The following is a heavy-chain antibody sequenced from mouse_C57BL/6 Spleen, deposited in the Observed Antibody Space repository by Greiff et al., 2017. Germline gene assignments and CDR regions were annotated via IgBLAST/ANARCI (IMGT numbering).Heavy chain of an antibody. CDR3: AREETGYFDY. CDR1: DYTFTSYW. Sequence: QVQLQQPGAELVKPGASVKLSCKASDYTFTSYWMHWVKQRPGQGLEWIGMIHPNSGSTNYNEKFKSKATLTVDKSSSTAYMQLSSLTSEDSAVYYCAREETGYFDYWGQGTTLTVSS. D-gene: IGHD4-1*01. V-gene: IGHV1-64*01. J-gene: IGHJ2*01. CDR2: IHPNSGST.